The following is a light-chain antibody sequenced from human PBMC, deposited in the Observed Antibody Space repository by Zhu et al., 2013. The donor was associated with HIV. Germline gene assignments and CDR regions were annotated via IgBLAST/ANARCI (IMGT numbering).Light chain of an antibody. CDR1: QSVSGSY. CDR3: QHYETYPWT. CDR2: SAS. Sequence: EIVLTQSPGTLSLSPGERATLSCRASQSVSGSYLAWYQQKRGQAPRLLIYSASTTSTGIPDRFRGSGSGTEFTLTISSLQPDDFATYFCQHYETYPWTFGQGTKVEI. V-gene: IGKV3-20*01. J-gene: IGKJ1*01.